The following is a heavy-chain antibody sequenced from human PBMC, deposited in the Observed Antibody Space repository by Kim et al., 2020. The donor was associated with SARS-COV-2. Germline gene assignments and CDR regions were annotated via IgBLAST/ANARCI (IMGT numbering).Heavy chain of an antibody. D-gene: IGHD3-9*01. CDR2: IYSGGST. CDR1: GFTVSSNY. Sequence: GGSLRLSCAASGFTVSSNYMSWVRQAPGKGLEWVSVIYSGGSTYYADSVKGRFTISRDNSKNTLYLQMNSLRAEDTAVYYCARVLRYFDWSQRGKDYYYGMDVWGQGNTVTVSS. V-gene: IGHV3-53*01. J-gene: IGHJ6*02. CDR3: ARVLRYFDWSQRGKDYYYGMDV.